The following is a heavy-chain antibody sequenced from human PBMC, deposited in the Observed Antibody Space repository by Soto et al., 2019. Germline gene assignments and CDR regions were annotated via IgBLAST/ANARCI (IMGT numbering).Heavy chain of an antibody. D-gene: IGHD3-10*01. CDR1: GFTVSNNY. V-gene: IGHV3-53*01. J-gene: IGHJ4*02. CDR3: GPYPGGGGY. CDR2: IYSGGYT. Sequence: EVQLVESGGGLIQPGGSLRLSCAVSGFTVSNNYMSWVRQAPGKGLEGVSVIYSGGYTAYGDSVKGRFTISRDNSKNTLYLQMKSRRAGGPGVFYWGPYPGGGGYWGQGTLVTVSS.